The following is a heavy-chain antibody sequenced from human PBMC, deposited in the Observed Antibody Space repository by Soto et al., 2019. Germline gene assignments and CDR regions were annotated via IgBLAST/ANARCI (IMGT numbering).Heavy chain of an antibody. CDR3: ARVPLEYDSSGYCDS. CDR2: ISAYNGNT. CDR1: GYTFTSHG. V-gene: IGHV1-18*01. D-gene: IGHD3-22*01. Sequence: GASVKVSCKASGYTFTSHGLSWVRQAPGQGLEWMGWISAYNGNTYYAHNFQGRVTMTTDTSTKTASMELRSLRSDDTAVYFCARVPLEYDSSGYCDSWGQGTLVTVSS. J-gene: IGHJ4*02.